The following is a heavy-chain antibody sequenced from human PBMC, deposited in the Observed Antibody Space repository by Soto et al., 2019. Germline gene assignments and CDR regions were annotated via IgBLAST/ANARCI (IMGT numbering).Heavy chain of an antibody. CDR3: ARGFNWNSLGGYYGMDV. D-gene: IGHD1-7*01. J-gene: IGHJ6*02. CDR1: GGSISSGDYY. CDR2: IYYSGST. V-gene: IGHV4-30-4*01. Sequence: SETLSLTCTVSGGSISSGDYYWSWIRQPPGKGLEWIGYIYYSGSTYYNPSLKSRVTISVDTSKNQFPLKLSSVTAADTAVYYCARGFNWNSLGGYYGMDVWGQGTTVTVSS.